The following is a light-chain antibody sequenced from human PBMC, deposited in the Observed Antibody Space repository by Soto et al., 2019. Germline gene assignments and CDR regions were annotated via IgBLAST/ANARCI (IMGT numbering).Light chain of an antibody. CDR2: RVP. Sequence: QSALTKPASLSGAPGQTLCVSCAGTSGHIGFYDYVSSYQPFPGTAPNHLIYRVPIRPSGISTRFSGSKSGSTASLPISGLRDEDEADYYCSSYPTSYFYFFGSGSKVTVL. CDR1: SGHIGFYDY. V-gene: IGLV2-14*01. J-gene: IGLJ1*01. CDR3: SSYPTSYFYF.